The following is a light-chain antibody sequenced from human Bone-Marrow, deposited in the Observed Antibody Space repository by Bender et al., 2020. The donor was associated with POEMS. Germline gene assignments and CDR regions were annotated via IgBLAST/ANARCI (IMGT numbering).Light chain of an antibody. Sequence: QSVLTQPPSVSAAPGQRVTISCSGSSSNIGNNLVSWYQHIPGTAPKLLIYGYNNRPSGVPDRFSGSKSGTSASLAITGLQAEDEGDYYCQSYDNSLGGWVFGGGTKLTVL. V-gene: IGLV1-40*01. CDR1: SSNIGNNL. CDR2: GYN. J-gene: IGLJ3*02. CDR3: QSYDNSLGGWV.